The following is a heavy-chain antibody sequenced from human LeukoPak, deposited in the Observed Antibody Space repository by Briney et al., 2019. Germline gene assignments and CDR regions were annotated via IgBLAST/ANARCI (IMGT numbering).Heavy chain of an antibody. Sequence: PGGSLRLSCAASGFAFSANEMNWVRQAPGKGLEWVAYFAGSDTTIYYADSVRGRFTISRDNAKNSLYLQMNSLRAEDTALYYCKDLGYHLDYWGQGTLVTVSS. V-gene: IGHV3-48*03. D-gene: IGHD3-22*01. CDR2: FAGSDTTI. CDR1: GFAFSANE. J-gene: IGHJ4*02. CDR3: KDLGYHLDY.